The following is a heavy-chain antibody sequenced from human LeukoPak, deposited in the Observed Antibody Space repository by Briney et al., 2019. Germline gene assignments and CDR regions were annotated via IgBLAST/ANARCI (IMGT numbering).Heavy chain of an antibody. CDR3: ARDREAAADLGY. Sequence: PGGSLRLSCAASGFTFSSYGMQWVRQAPGKGLELVAIIWNDGSNEYYADSVKGRFTISRDNSKSTLYLQMNSLRVEDTAVYYCARDREAAADLGYWGQGTLVTVSS. D-gene: IGHD6-13*01. CDR2: IWNDGSNE. V-gene: IGHV3-33*01. J-gene: IGHJ4*02. CDR1: GFTFSSYG.